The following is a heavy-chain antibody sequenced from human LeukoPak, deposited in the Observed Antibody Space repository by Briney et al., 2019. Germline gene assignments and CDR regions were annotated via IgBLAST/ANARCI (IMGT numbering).Heavy chain of an antibody. V-gene: IGHV4-34*01. D-gene: IGHD6-6*01. CDR3: ASMRPMGYSSSLGMSYYYYMDV. Sequence: SETLSLTCAVYGGSFSGYYWSWIRQPPGKGLEWIGEINHSGSTNYNPSLKSRVTISVDTSKNQFSLKLSSVTAADTAVYYCASMRPMGYSSSLGMSYYYYMDVWGKGTTVTVSS. CDR2: INHSGST. J-gene: IGHJ6*03. CDR1: GGSFSGYY.